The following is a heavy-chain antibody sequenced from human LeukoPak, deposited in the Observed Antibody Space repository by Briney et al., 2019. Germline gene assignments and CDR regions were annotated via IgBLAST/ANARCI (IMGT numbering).Heavy chain of an antibody. CDR1: GGSISSYY. CDR3: ARRGSSGWYFDY. CDR2: TYYSGST. V-gene: IGHV4-59*01. D-gene: IGHD6-19*01. J-gene: IGHJ4*02. Sequence: SETLSLTCTVYGGSISSYYWSWIRQPPGKGLEWIGYTYYSGSTNYNPSLKSRVTISVDTSKNQFSLKLSSVTAADTAVYYCARRGSSGWYFDYWGQGTLVTVSS.